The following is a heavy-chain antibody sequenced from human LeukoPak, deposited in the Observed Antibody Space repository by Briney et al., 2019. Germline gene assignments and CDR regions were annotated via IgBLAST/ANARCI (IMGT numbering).Heavy chain of an antibody. CDR2: INHSGST. D-gene: IGHD2-21*02. Sequence: SETLSLTCAVYGGSFSGYYWSWIRQPPGKGLEWIGEINHSGSTNYNPSLKSRVTISVDTSKNQFSLKLSSVTAADTAVYYCARGLGGGDRYYYGMDVWGQGTLVTVSS. J-gene: IGHJ6*02. V-gene: IGHV4-34*01. CDR1: GGSFSGYY. CDR3: ARGLGGGDRYYYGMDV.